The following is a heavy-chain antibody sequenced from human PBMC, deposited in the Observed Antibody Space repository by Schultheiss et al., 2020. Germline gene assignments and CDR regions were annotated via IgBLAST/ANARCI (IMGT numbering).Heavy chain of an antibody. CDR3: ARRRGYCSGGSCYPGDFDY. J-gene: IGHJ4*02. CDR2: INHSGST. V-gene: IGHV4-34*01. Sequence: SETLSLTCAVYGGSFSGYYWSWIRQPPGKGLEWIGEINHSGSTNYNPSLKSRVTISVDTSRNQFSLNLRSVTAADTAVYYCARRRGYCSGGSCYPGDFDYWGQGTLVTVSS. D-gene: IGHD2-15*01. CDR1: GGSFSGYY.